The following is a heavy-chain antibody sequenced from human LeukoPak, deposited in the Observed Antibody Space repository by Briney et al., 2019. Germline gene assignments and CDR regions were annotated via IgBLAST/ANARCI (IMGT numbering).Heavy chain of an antibody. J-gene: IGHJ5*02. CDR3: ARGGPLYSSSWYAPNWFDP. D-gene: IGHD6-13*01. V-gene: IGHV6-1*01. CDR2: TYYRSKWYN. Sequence: SQTLSLTCAISGDSVSSNSAGWNWIRQSPSRGLEWLGRTYYRSKWYNDDAVSVKSRITINPDTAKNQFSLQLNSVTPEDTALYYCARGGPLYSSSWYAPNWFDPWGQGTLVTVSS. CDR1: GDSVSSNSAG.